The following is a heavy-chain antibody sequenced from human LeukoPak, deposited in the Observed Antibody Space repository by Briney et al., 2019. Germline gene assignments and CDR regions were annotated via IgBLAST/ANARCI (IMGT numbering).Heavy chain of an antibody. CDR1: GFTFRNYW. D-gene: IGHD1-26*01. Sequence: GGSLRLSCAASGFTFRNYWMYWVRQAPGKGLVWVSGISSSGGTTYYADSVKGRFTISRDNSKNTLYLQMNSLRGEDTAVYYCAKEDPGATFDCWGQGTLVTVSS. CDR3: AKEDPGATFDC. V-gene: IGHV3-23*01. J-gene: IGHJ4*02. CDR2: ISSSGGTT.